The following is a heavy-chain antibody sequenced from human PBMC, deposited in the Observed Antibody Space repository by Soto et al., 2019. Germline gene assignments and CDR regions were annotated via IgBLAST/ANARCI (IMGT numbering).Heavy chain of an antibody. CDR2: INHSGST. CDR1: GGSFSGYY. D-gene: IGHD1-7*01. V-gene: IGHV4-34*01. J-gene: IGHJ4*02. CDR3: ASDELPGLFDL. Sequence: SETLSLTCAVYGGSFSGYYWTWIRQPPGTGLEWIGEINHSGSTNYNPSLKSRVAISVDTSKNQFSLKLTSVTAADTAVYYCASDELPGLFDLWSQGTLVIVSS.